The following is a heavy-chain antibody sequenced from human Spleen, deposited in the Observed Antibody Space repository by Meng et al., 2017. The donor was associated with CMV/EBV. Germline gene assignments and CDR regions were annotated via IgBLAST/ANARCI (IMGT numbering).Heavy chain of an antibody. J-gene: IGHJ5*02. CDR3: ARGRIAAGNWFGP. Sequence: ASVKVSCKASGYTFTSYDINWVRQATGQGLEWMGWMNPNSGNTGYAQKFQGRVTITRNTSISTAYMELSSLRSEDTAVYYCARGRIAAGNWFGPWGQGTLVTVSS. V-gene: IGHV1-8*03. CDR1: GYTFTSYD. CDR2: MNPNSGNT. D-gene: IGHD6-13*01.